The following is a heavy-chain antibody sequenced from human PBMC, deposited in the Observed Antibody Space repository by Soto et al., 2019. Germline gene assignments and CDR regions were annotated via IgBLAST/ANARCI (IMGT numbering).Heavy chain of an antibody. CDR1: GGTFSSYA. CDR2: IIPIFGTA. Sequence: QVQLVQSGAEVKKPGSSVKVSCKASGGTFSSYAISWVRQAPGQGLEWMGGIIPIFGTANYAQKFQGRVTITADESTGTANMELSSLRSNDTSVDYCARERYVWGSYRFRAFDIWGQGTMVTVSS. CDR3: ARERYVWGSYRFRAFDI. J-gene: IGHJ3*02. V-gene: IGHV1-69*12. D-gene: IGHD3-16*02.